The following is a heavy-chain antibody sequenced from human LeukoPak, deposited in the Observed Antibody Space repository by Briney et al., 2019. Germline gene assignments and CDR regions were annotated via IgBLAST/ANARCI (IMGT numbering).Heavy chain of an antibody. J-gene: IGHJ3*02. CDR2: IYYSGST. Sequence: SETLSLTCTVSGGSISSYYWSWIRQPPGKGLEWTGYIYYSGSTNYNPSLKSRVSISVDTSKSQFPLKLYSVTAADTAVYYCARDASGNDLGYAFDIWGQGTVVTVSS. D-gene: IGHD5-12*01. CDR1: GGSISSYY. CDR3: ARDASGNDLGYAFDI. V-gene: IGHV4-59*01.